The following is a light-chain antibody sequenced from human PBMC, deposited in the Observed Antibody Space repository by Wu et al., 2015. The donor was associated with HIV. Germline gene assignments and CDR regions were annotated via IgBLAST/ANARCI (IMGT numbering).Light chain of an antibody. CDR3: QQYNTYSP. J-gene: IGKJ1*01. Sequence: DIQMTQSPSTLSASVGDRVTITCRASQSISSWLAWYQQKPGKAPKLLIYKASTLESGVPSRFSGTGSGTEFTLTISSLRPDDFATYYCQQYNTYSPFGQGTKVEIK. V-gene: IGKV1-5*03. CDR1: QSISSW. CDR2: KAS.